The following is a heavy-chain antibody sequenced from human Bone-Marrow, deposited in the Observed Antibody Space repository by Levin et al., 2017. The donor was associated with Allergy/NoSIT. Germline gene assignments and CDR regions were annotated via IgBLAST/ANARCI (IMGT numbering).Heavy chain of an antibody. J-gene: IGHJ4*02. CDR2: TYYRSKWYH. D-gene: IGHD6-19*01. CDR1: WDSVSSNDAA. Sequence: SQTLSLTCAVSWDSVSSNDAAWNWIRQSPSRGLEWLGRTYYRSKWYHDYAASVKSRMSINPDTSKNQFSLQLNSVTPEDTAVYHCARAPIAVPGTWYFDHWGQGVPVTVSS. V-gene: IGHV6-1*01. CDR3: ARAPIAVPGTWYFDH.